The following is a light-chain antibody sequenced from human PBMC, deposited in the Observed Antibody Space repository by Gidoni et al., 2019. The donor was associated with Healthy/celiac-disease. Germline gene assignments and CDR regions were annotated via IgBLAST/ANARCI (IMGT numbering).Light chain of an antibody. J-gene: IGKJ5*01. CDR3: QQRSNWPP. Sequence: EIVLTQPPATLALSPGERATLSCRTSQSVSSYLAWYQQKPGQAPSLLIYDASNRATGIPARFSGSGSGTDFTLTISSLAPEDFAVYYCQQRSNWPPFGQGTRLEIK. V-gene: IGKV3-11*01. CDR1: QSVSSY. CDR2: DAS.